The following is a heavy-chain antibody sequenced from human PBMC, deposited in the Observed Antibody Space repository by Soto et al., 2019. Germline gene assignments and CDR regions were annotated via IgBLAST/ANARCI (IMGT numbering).Heavy chain of an antibody. D-gene: IGHD1-26*01. CDR1: RLTLNSYP. V-gene: IGHV3-23*01. CDR2: TSARGGAT. Sequence: GGTLRRSCVPPRLTLNSYPISWLRQAPGKGLEWAAATSARGGATMHAESVNGRLTISRDNSKKTLYLQMNSLRAEDTAVYYCAKDVEGGSLFRGAFDYWGQGTQVAVAS. J-gene: IGHJ4*02. CDR3: AKDVEGGSLFRGAFDY.